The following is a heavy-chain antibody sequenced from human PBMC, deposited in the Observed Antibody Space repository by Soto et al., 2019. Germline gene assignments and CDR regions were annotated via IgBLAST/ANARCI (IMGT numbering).Heavy chain of an antibody. CDR2: ISSSSSYI. Sequence: GGSLRLSCAASGFTFSSYSMNWVRQAPGKGLEWVSSISSSSSYIYYADSVKGRFTISRDNAKNSLYLQMNSLRAEDTAVYYCARDLERGCSSPFDYWGQGPLVTVSS. CDR3: ARDLERGCSSPFDY. V-gene: IGHV3-21*01. D-gene: IGHD5-18*01. J-gene: IGHJ4*02. CDR1: GFTFSSYS.